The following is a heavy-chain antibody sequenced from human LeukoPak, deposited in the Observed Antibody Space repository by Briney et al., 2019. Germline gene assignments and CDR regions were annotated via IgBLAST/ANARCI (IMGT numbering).Heavy chain of an antibody. J-gene: IGHJ3*02. D-gene: IGHD1-26*01. V-gene: IGHV3-72*01. Sequence: GGSLRLSCAAPGFTFSDHYMDWVRQAPGKGLEWVGRIRNKANRYTTEYAASVKGRFTFSRDDSKNSLYLQMNSLKTEDTAMYYCAGTSGSYSGGAFDIWGRGTMVTVSS. CDR1: GFTFSDHY. CDR3: AGTSGSYSGGAFDI. CDR2: IRNKANRYTT.